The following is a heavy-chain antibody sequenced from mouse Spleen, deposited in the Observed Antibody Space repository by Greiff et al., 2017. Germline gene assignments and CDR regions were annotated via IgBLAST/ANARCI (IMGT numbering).Heavy chain of an antibody. J-gene: IGHJ2*01. CDR3: ARSLYYEGSYFDY. CDR1: GFTFTDYY. V-gene: IGHV7-3*01. Sequence: EVMLVESGGGLVQPGGSLSLSCAASGFTFTDYYMSWVRQPPGKALEWLGFIRNKANGYTTEYSASVKGRFTISRDNSQSILYLQMNALRAEDSATYYCARSLYYEGSYFDYWGQGTTLTVSS. CDR2: IRNKANGYTT. D-gene: IGHD1-1*01.